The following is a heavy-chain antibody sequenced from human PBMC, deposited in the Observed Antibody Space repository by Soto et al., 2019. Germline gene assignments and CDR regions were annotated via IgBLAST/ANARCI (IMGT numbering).Heavy chain of an antibody. J-gene: IGHJ4*02. CDR2: ISAYNGNT. CDR3: ASIRPAAAQRVGY. CDR1: GYTFTSYG. Sequence: QVQLVQSGAEVQKPGASVKVSCKASGYTFTSYGISWVRQAPGQGLEWMGWISAYNGNTNYAQKLQGRVTMTTDTATSTGYMELRSRRSDDTAVYYFASIRPAAAQRVGYWVQGTLVTVSA. V-gene: IGHV1-18*01. D-gene: IGHD6-13*01.